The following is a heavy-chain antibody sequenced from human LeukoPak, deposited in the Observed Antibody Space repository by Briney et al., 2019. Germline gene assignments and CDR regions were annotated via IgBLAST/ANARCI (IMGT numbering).Heavy chain of an antibody. CDR2: ISSSSSYT. D-gene: IGHD4-17*01. CDR1: GFTFSDYY. V-gene: IGHV3-11*06. Sequence: PGGSLRLSCAASGFTFSDYYMSWIRQAPGKGLEWVSYISSSSSYTDYADSVKGRFTISRDNSKNTLYLQMNGLRAEDTAVYYCARVDYGDYGFDYWGQGTLVTVSS. CDR3: ARVDYGDYGFDY. J-gene: IGHJ4*02.